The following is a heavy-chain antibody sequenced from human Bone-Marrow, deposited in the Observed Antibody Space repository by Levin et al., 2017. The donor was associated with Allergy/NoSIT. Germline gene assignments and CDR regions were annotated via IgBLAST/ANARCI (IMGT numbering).Heavy chain of an antibody. D-gene: IGHD1-1*01. CDR1: GFTFENHG. Sequence: PSGGSLRLSCVGSGFTFENHGIHWVRQAPGKGLEWVSVLSYDGTTEYYADSVKGRLTMSRDNPKNTVYLQIQSLRPDDTAVYYCAKTGGNQHQHFDSWGQGILVTVSS. CDR3: AKTGGNQHQHFDS. J-gene: IGHJ4*02. CDR2: LSYDGTTE. V-gene: IGHV3-30*18.